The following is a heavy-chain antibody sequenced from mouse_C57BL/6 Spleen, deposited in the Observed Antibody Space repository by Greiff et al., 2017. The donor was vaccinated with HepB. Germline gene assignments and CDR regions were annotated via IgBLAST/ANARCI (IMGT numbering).Heavy chain of an antibody. Sequence: VQLQQSGPELVKPGASVKISCKASGYAFSSSWMNWVKQRPGKGLEWIGRIYPGDGDTNYNGKFKGKATLTADKSSSTAYMQLSSLTSEDSAVYFCASHSSGYRYFDVWGTGTTVTVSS. CDR2: IYPGDGDT. CDR1: GYAFSSSW. D-gene: IGHD3-2*02. V-gene: IGHV1-82*01. J-gene: IGHJ1*03. CDR3: ASHSSGYRYFDV.